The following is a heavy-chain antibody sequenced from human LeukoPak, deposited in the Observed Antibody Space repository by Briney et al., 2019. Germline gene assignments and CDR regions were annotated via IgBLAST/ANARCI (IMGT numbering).Heavy chain of an antibody. D-gene: IGHD6-13*01. CDR2: ISSSSSYT. J-gene: IGHJ5*02. V-gene: IGHV3-11*05. Sequence: GGSLRLSCAASGFTFSDYYMSWIRQAPGKGLEWVSYISSSSSYTNYADSVKGRFTISRDNAKNSPYLQMNSLRAEDTAVYYCARDLVAAGNWFDPWGQGTLVTVSS. CDR3: ARDLVAAGNWFDP. CDR1: GFTFSDYY.